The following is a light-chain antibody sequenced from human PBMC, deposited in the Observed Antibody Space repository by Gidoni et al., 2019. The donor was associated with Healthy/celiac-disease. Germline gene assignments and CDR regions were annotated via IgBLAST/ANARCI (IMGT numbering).Light chain of an antibody. Sequence: DIKMTQSPSSLSASVGDRVTITCQASQDISNYLNWYQQKPGKAPKLLIYDASNLETGVPSRFSGSGSGTDFTFTISRLQPEDIATYYCQQYDNLYTFGQGTKLEIK. V-gene: IGKV1-33*01. J-gene: IGKJ2*01. CDR2: DAS. CDR3: QQYDNLYT. CDR1: QDISNY.